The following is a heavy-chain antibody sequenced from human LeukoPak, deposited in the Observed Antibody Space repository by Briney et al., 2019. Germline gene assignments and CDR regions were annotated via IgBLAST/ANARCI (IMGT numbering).Heavy chain of an antibody. CDR2: ISGSGGST. V-gene: IGHV3-23*01. CDR1: GFTFSSYA. D-gene: IGHD2-2*01. J-gene: IGHJ4*02. CDR3: AKGYCSSTSCYRGIRLDY. Sequence: GSLRLSCAASGFTFSSYAMSGVRQAPGKGLEWVSAISGSGGSTYYAEPVKGRFTISRDNSKNTLYLQMNSLRAEDTAVYYCAKGYCSSTSCYRGIRLDYWGQGTLVAVSS.